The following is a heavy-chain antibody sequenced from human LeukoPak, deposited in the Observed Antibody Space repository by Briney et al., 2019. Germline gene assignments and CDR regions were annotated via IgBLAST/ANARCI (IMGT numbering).Heavy chain of an antibody. CDR1: GFTFSSYA. Sequence: GRSLRLSCAASGFTFSSYAVHWVRQAPGKGLEWVAVISYDGSNKYYADSVKGRFTISRDNSKNTLYLQMNSLRAEDTAVYYCARDSVGATNYFDYWGQGTLVTVSS. D-gene: IGHD1-26*01. J-gene: IGHJ4*02. CDR3: ARDSVGATNYFDY. CDR2: ISYDGSNK. V-gene: IGHV3-30-3*01.